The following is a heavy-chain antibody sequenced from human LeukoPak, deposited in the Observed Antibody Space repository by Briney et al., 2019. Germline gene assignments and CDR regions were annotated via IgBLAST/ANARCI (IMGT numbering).Heavy chain of an antibody. D-gene: IGHD2-15*01. CDR2: IKQDGSEK. Sequence: GGSLRLSCAASGFTFSSYWMSWVRHAPGKGLEWVANIKQDGSEKYYVDSVKGRFTISRDNAKNSLYLQMNSLRAEDTAVYYCARECPGVAAKEEGNWFDPWGQGTLVTVSS. J-gene: IGHJ5*02. CDR1: GFTFSSYW. CDR3: ARECPGVAAKEEGNWFDP. V-gene: IGHV3-7*01.